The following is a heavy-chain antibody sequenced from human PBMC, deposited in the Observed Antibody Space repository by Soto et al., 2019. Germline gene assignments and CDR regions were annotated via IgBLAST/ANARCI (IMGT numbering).Heavy chain of an antibody. CDR2: ISSSSSYI. V-gene: IGHV3-21*01. J-gene: IGHJ3*02. Sequence: GGSLRLSCAASGFAFSSYSMNWVRQAPGKGLEWVSSISSSSSYIYYADSVKGRFTISRDNAKNSLYLQMNSLRAEDTAVYYCARVGGGYQLLHAFDIWGQGTMVTVSS. CDR3: ARVGGGYQLLHAFDI. D-gene: IGHD2-2*01. CDR1: GFAFSSYS.